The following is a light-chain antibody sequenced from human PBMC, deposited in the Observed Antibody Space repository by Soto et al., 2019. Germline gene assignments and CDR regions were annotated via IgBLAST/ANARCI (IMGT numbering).Light chain of an antibody. CDR2: SAS. J-gene: IGKJ1*01. CDR1: QSVSSN. CDR3: QQSNDWPRT. Sequence: EIVMTQSPATRSVSPGERATLSCRASQSVSSNLAWYQQKPGQAPRLLIYSASTRATGIPARFSGSGSGTEFTLTISSLQSEDFAVYYCQQSNDWPRTFGQGTKVDI. V-gene: IGKV3-15*01.